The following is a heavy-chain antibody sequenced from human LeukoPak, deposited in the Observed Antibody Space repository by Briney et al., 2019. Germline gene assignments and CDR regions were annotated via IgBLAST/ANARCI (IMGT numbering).Heavy chain of an antibody. CDR2: IRSKAYGGTT. Sequence: GGSLRLSCTASGFTFGDYAMSWFRQAPGKGLEWVGFIRSKAYGGTTEYAASVKGRFTISRDDSKSIAYLQMNSLKTEDTAVYYCTRDAVYPRVRYWGQGTLVTVSS. D-gene: IGHD2-2*02. CDR1: GFTFGDYA. J-gene: IGHJ4*02. V-gene: IGHV3-49*03. CDR3: TRDAVYPRVRY.